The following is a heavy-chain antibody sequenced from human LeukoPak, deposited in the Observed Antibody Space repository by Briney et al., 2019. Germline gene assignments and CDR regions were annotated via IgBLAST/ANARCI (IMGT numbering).Heavy chain of an antibody. V-gene: IGHV3-11*06. Sequence: PGGSLRLSCAASGFTFSDYYMSWIRQAPGKGLEWVSYISSSSSYTNYADSVKGRFTISRDNAKNSLYLQMNGLRAEDTAVYYCARASGGSSGWYGWGQGTLVTVSS. CDR3: ARASGGSSGWYG. D-gene: IGHD6-19*01. J-gene: IGHJ4*02. CDR2: ISSSSSYT. CDR1: GFTFSDYY.